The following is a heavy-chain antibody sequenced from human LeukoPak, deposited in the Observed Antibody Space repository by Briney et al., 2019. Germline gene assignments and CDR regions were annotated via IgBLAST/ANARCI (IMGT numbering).Heavy chain of an antibody. CDR3: AAKWLLRRY. J-gene: IGHJ4*02. CDR2: IHSGGTT. CDR1: GFTVSSNY. Sequence: GGSLRLSCTASGFTVSSNYMTWVRQAPGKGLECVSLIHSGGTTDYADSVKGRFTISRDNSKNMLYLQMNSLRVEDTAAYYCAAKWLLRRYWGQGTLVTVSS. D-gene: IGHD3-22*01. V-gene: IGHV3-66*01.